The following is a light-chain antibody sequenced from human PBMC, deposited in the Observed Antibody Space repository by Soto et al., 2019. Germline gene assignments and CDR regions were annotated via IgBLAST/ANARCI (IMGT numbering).Light chain of an antibody. CDR2: GAS. CDR1: QSVSSN. V-gene: IGKV3-20*01. Sequence: EIVLTQSPGTLSLSPGQRATLSCRASQSVSSNLAWYQQKPGQAPRLLIYGASSRPTGIPDRFSGSGSGTDFTLTISRLEPEDFAVYYCQQYGSSSTFGQGTRLEIK. J-gene: IGKJ5*01. CDR3: QQYGSSST.